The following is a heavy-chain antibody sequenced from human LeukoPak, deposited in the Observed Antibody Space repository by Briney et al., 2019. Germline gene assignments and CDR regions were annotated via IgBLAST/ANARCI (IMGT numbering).Heavy chain of an antibody. CDR1: GFTFSSYG. CDR3: AKDTRTLDAFDI. CDR2: ISYDGSNK. V-gene: IGHV3-30*18. D-gene: IGHD1-1*01. Sequence: GGSLRLSCAASGFTFSSYGMHWVRQAPGKGLEWVAVISYDGSNKYYADSVKGRFTISRDNSKNTLYLQMNSLRAEDTVVYYCAKDTRTLDAFDIWGQGTMVTVSS. J-gene: IGHJ3*02.